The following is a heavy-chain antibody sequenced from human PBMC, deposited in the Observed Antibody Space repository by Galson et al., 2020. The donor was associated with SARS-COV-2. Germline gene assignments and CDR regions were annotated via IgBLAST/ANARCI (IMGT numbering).Heavy chain of an antibody. V-gene: IGHV3-30*04. Sequence: GESLKISCAASGFTFSSYAMHWVRQAPGKGLEWVAVISYDGSNKYYADSVKGRFTISRDNSKNTLYLQMNSLRAEDTAVYYCASSPGGAPRYYYYGMDV. J-gene: IGHJ6*01. CDR2: ISYDGSNK. CDR3: ASSPGGAPRYYYYGMDV. D-gene: IGHD3-16*01. CDR1: GFTFSSYA.